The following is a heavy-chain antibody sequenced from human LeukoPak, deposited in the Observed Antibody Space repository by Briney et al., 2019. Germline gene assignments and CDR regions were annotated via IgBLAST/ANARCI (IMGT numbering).Heavy chain of an antibody. V-gene: IGHV3-48*03. Sequence: GGSLRLSCAASGFTFSSYEMNWVRQAPGKGLEWVSYISSSGSTIYYADSVKGRFTISRDNAKNSLYLQMNSLRAEDTAVYYCARGATGPLLYYYYYMDVWGKGTTVTVSS. CDR1: GFTFSSYE. CDR2: ISSSGSTI. J-gene: IGHJ6*03. CDR3: ARGATGPLLYYYYYMDV. D-gene: IGHD1-26*01.